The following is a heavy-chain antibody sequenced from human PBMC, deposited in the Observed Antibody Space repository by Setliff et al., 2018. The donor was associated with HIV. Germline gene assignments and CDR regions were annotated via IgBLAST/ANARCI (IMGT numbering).Heavy chain of an antibody. J-gene: IGHJ4*02. CDR2: ISGSGDTT. CDR3: AKGGLDSVFQSFDY. CDR1: GFTFSTYA. D-gene: IGHD2-21*01. V-gene: IGHV3-23*01. Sequence: GGSLRLSCAASGFTFSTYAMTWVRQAPGRGLEWVSVISGSGDTTYYSDSVKGRFTISRDNSKNTLYLQMNSLRADDTAVYYCAKGGLDSVFQSFDYWGQGTLVTVSS.